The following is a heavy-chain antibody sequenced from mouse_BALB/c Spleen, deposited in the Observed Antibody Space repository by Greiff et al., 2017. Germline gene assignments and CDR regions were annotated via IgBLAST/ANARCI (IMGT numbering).Heavy chain of an antibody. J-gene: IGHJ1*01. CDR1: GFTFSSFG. V-gene: IGHV5-17*02. CDR2: ISSGSSTI. D-gene: IGHD1-1*01. CDR3: ARVYGSSSNWYFDV. Sequence: EVHLVESGGGLVQPGGSRKLSCAASGFTFSSFGMHWVRQAPEKGLEWVAYISSGSSTIYYADTVKGRFTISRDNPKNTLFLQMTSLRSEDTAMYYCARVYGSSSNWYFDVWGAGTTVTVSS.